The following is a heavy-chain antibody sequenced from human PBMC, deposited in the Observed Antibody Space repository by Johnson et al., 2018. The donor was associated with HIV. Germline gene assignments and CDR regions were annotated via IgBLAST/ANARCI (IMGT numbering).Heavy chain of an antibody. V-gene: IGHV3-11*04. CDR2: ISSSGSTI. J-gene: IGHJ3*02. CDR3: ARASGEWDAFDI. D-gene: IGHD3-10*01. Sequence: QVLLVESGGGVVQPGGSLRLSCAASGFTFSDYYMRWIRQAPGKGLEWVSYISSSGSTIYYADSVKGRFTISRDNAKNSLYLQMNSLRAEDTAVYYCARASGEWDAFDIWGQGTVVTVSS. CDR1: GFTFSDYY.